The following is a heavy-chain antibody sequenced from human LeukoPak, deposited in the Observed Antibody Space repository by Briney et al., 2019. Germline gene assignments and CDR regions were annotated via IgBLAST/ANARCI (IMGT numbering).Heavy chain of an antibody. V-gene: IGHV5-51*01. CDR1: GYSFTNYW. D-gene: IGHD4-11*01. J-gene: IGHJ3*02. CDR3: AGHFTAYSNRANAFDI. Sequence: GESLKISCKGSGYSFTNYWIGWVRQMPGKGLEWMGIIYPGDSDTRYSSSFQGQVTISADKSISTAYLRWSSLKASDTAMYYCAGHFTAYSNRANAFDIWGQGTMVTVSS. CDR2: IYPGDSDT.